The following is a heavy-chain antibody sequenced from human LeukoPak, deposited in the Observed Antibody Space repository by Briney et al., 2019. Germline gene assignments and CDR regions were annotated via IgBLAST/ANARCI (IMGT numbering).Heavy chain of an antibody. CDR2: ISYDGSNK. CDR3: ARAGSGNPYYYYMDV. D-gene: IGHD3-3*01. V-gene: IGHV3-30*04. CDR1: GFTFSSYA. J-gene: IGHJ6*03. Sequence: GGSLRLSCAASGFTFSSYAMHWVRQAPGKGLEWVAVISYDGSNKYYADSVKGRFTISRDNSKNTLYLQMNSLRAEDTAVYYCARAGSGNPYYYYMDVWGKGTTVTVSS.